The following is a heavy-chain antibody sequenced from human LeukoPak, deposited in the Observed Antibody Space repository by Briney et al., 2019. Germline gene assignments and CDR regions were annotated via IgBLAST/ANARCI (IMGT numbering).Heavy chain of an antibody. Sequence: ASVKVSCKASRYTFTDYYIHWVRQAPGQGLEWMGLIDPNTGSTNYAQMFEDRVTVTRDTSINTAYMELRRLRPDDTAVYYCARGRIVENLAVTPNWLDRWGQGTLVTVAS. D-gene: IGHD2-15*01. CDR1: RYTFTDYY. CDR3: ARGRIVENLAVTPNWLDR. CDR2: IDPNTGST. V-gene: IGHV1-2*02. J-gene: IGHJ5*02.